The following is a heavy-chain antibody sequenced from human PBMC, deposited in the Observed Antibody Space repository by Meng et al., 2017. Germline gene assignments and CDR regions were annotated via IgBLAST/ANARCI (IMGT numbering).Heavy chain of an antibody. D-gene: IGHD1-26*01. J-gene: IGHJ6*02. V-gene: IGHV5-51*01. CDR1: GYSFTSYW. CDR3: ARRVGSGSYYYYYYGMDV. CDR2: IYPGDSDT. Sequence: GESLKISCKGSGYSFTSYWIGWVRQMPGKGLEWMGIIYPGDSDTRYSPSFQGQVTISADKSISTAYLQWSSLKASDTAMYYCARRVGSGSYYYYYYGMDVWGQGTMVTVSS.